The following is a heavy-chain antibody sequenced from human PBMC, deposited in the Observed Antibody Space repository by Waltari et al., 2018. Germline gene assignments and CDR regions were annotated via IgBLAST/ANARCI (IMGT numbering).Heavy chain of an antibody. Sequence: QLRLQESGPGLVKPSGTLSLTCPVSGDSISTTDCWSWVRQPPGKGLEWIGQVRGDGKTTSPPPFASRVTVSLDTYTNQFSLRVTSATAADTAVYYCARDRGRGLYLDSWGPGTLVTVSP. V-gene: IGHV4-4*02. J-gene: IGHJ4*02. CDR1: GDSISTTDC. CDR3: ARDRGRGLYLDS. D-gene: IGHD2-15*01. CDR2: VRGDGKT.